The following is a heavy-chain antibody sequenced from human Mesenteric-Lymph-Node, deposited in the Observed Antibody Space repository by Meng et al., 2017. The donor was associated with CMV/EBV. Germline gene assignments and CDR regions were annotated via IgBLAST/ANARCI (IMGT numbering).Heavy chain of an antibody. CDR3: ARSTASGTDYWG. D-gene: IGHD3-10*01. CDR2: IDSDESNTSDESKT. Sequence: GGSLRLSCAASGFTFSSYWMHWVRQAPGKGLGWVARIDSDESNTSDESKTRYADSVKGRFTSSRDDEKNTLYLQMNSLRADDTAVYYWARSTASGTDYWGWGQGTLVTVSS. J-gene: IGHJ4*02. V-gene: IGHV3-74*01. CDR1: GFTFSSYW.